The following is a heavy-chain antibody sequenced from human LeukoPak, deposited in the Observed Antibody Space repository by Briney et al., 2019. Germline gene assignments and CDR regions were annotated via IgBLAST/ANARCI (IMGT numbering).Heavy chain of an antibody. CDR2: INPNSGGT. V-gene: IGHV1-2*02. Sequence: ASVKVSCKASGGTFSSYAISWVRQAPGQGLEWMGWINPNSGGTNYAQKFQGRVTMTRDTSISTAYMELSRLRSDDTAVYYCAREGSGYDSFDYWGQGTLVTVSS. CDR1: GGTFSSYA. J-gene: IGHJ4*02. CDR3: AREGSGYDSFDY. D-gene: IGHD5-12*01.